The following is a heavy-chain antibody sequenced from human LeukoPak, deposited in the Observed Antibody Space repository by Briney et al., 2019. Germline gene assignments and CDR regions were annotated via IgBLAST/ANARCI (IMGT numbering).Heavy chain of an antibody. CDR1: GFTFSDYI. V-gene: IGHV3-11*04. D-gene: IGHD5-12*01. CDR3: ARDFSYDWKVSGWFDP. Sequence: GGSLRLSCAASGFTFSDYIMNWIRQAPGKGLEWVSYISSSGSTIYYADSVKGRFTISRDNAKNSLYLQMNSLRAEDTAVYYCARDFSYDWKVSGWFDPWGQGTLVTVSS. CDR2: ISSSGSTI. J-gene: IGHJ5*02.